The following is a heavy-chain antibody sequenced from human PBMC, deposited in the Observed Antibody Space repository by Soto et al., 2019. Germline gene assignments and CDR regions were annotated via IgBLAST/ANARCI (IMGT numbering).Heavy chain of an antibody. CDR2: IDPSDSYT. D-gene: IGHD6-13*01. Sequence: GESLKISCKGSGYSFTSYWIGWVRQMPGKGLEWMGRIDPSDSYTNFSPSFQGHVTISADKSISTAYLQWSSLKASDTAMYYCARRYSSSWYAAYYGMDVWGQGTTVTVSS. J-gene: IGHJ6*02. CDR1: GYSFTSYW. CDR3: ARRYSSSWYAAYYGMDV. V-gene: IGHV5-10-1*01.